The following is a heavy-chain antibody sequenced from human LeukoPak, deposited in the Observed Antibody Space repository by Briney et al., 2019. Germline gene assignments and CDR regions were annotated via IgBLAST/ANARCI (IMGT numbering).Heavy chain of an antibody. D-gene: IGHD6-13*01. CDR1: GFTSSSYW. Sequence: GGSLRLSCAASGFTSSSYWMHWVRQAPGKGLAWVSRINSDGSSTSYADSVKGRFTISRDNAKNTLYLQMNSLRAEDTAVYYCASGYSSSWDDAFDIWGQGTMVTVSS. V-gene: IGHV3-74*01. CDR3: ASGYSSSWDDAFDI. CDR2: INSDGSST. J-gene: IGHJ3*02.